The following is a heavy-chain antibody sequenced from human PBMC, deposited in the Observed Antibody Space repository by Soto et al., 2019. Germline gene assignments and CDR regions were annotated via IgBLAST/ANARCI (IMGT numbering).Heavy chain of an antibody. CDR2: IYYSGNT. CDR1: GGSISSGGYY. CDR3: ARHLRDGYNFWYDY. J-gene: IGHJ4*02. V-gene: IGHV4-31*03. D-gene: IGHD3-3*01. Sequence: PSETLSLTCTVSGGSISSGGYYWSWIRQHPGKGLEWIGYIYYSGNTYYNPSLKSRVTISVDTSKNQFSLKLSSVTAADTAVYYCARHLRDGYNFWYDYWGQGTLVTVSS.